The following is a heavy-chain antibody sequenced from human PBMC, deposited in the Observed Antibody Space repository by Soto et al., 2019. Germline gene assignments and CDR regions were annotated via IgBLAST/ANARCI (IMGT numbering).Heavy chain of an antibody. J-gene: IGHJ4*02. V-gene: IGHV2-26*01. D-gene: IGHD2-2*01. CDR1: GFSLSNARMG. CDR2: IFSNDEK. Sequence: QVTLKESGPVLVNPTETLTLTCTVSGFSLSNARMGVSWIRQPPGKALEWLAHIFSNDEKSYSTSLKSRLTISKDTSKSQVVLTMTNMDPVDTATYYCARTRPRYCSSTSCYDWILGSDYWGQGTLVTVSS. CDR3: ARTRPRYCSSTSCYDWILGSDY.